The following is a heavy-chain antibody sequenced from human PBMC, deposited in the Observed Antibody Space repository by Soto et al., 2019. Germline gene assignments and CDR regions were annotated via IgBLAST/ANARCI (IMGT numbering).Heavy chain of an antibody. CDR2: IYSGGST. CDR1: GFTDSSNY. D-gene: IGHD2-15*01. Sequence: GSMILSCAASGFTDSSNYISWVRQAPGKGLEWVSVIYSGGSTYYADSVKGRFTISRDNSKNTLYLQMNSLRAEDTAVYYCASLDGWGFTPLDVWGKGTTVTVSS. J-gene: IGHJ6*04. V-gene: IGHV3-66*01. CDR3: ASLDGWGFTPLDV.